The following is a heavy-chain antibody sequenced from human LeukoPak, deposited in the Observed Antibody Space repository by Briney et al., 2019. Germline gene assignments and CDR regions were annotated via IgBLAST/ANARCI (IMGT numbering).Heavy chain of an antibody. CDR2: IYYSGIT. D-gene: IGHD6-13*01. J-gene: IGHJ4*02. Sequence: PSETLSLTCAVSGDSISNNWWWSWVRQPPGKGLEWIGYIYYSGITNYNPSLKSRVTISVDTSKGQFSLKLSSVTAADTAVYYCARAGSWYLLWGQGTLVTVSS. CDR3: ARAGSWYLL. CDR1: GDSISNNW. V-gene: IGHV4-59*01.